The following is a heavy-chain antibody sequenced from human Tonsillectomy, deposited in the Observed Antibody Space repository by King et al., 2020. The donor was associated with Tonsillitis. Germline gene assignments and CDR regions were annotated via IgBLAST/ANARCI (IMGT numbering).Heavy chain of an antibody. J-gene: IGHJ6*02. CDR3: TYYSQSDYYYHYGMDV. CDR1: GFTFGDYA. Sequence: VQLVESGGGLVKPGRSLRLSCTASGFTFGDYALSWFRQAPGKGLEWVGFSRRKTYGGTTEYAASVKGRFTISRDDSKSIAYLQMNSLKTEDTAVYYCTYYSQSDYYYHYGMDVWRQGTTVTVSS. CDR2: SRRKTYGGTT. D-gene: IGHD3-10*01. V-gene: IGHV3-49*05.